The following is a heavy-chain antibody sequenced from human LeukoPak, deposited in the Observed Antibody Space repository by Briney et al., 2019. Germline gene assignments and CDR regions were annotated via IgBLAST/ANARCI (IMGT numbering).Heavy chain of an antibody. CDR3: ARDDVDALFDY. D-gene: IGHD5-12*01. CDR1: GFTVSSNY. V-gene: IGHV3-66*01. CDR2: IYSGGST. Sequence: GGSLRLSCAASGFTVSSNYMSWVRQAPGKGLEWVSVIYSGGSTYYADSVKGRFTISRDNSKNTLYLQMNSLRAEDTAVYYCARDDVDALFDYWGQGTLVTVSS. J-gene: IGHJ4*02.